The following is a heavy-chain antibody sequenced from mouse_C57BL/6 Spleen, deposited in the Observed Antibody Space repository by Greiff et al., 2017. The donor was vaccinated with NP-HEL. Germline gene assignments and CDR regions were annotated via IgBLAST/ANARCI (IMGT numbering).Heavy chain of an antibody. Sequence: VKLMESGAELVKPGASVKISCKASGYAFSSYWMNWVKQRPGKGLEWIGQIYPGDGDTNYNGKFKGKATLTADKSSSTAYMQLSSLTSEDSAVYFCARRELEGYYFDYWGQGTTLTVSS. CDR1: GYAFSSYW. D-gene: IGHD3-1*01. CDR3: ARRELEGYYFDY. CDR2: IYPGDGDT. J-gene: IGHJ2*01. V-gene: IGHV1-80*01.